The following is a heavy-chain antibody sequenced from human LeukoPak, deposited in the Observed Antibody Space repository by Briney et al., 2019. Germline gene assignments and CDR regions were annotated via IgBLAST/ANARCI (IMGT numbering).Heavy chain of an antibody. J-gene: IGHJ4*02. CDR2: ISRSSGFI. D-gene: IGHD2-2*01. Sequence: KSGTSLRLSCAASGFTFSNYSMNWVRQAPGKGLEWVSSISRSSGFIYYAGSVKGRFTISRDNAKNSLYLQMNSLRVEDTAVYYCARVSLCNSTSCYFDYWGQGALVTVSS. CDR1: GFTFSNYS. V-gene: IGHV3-21*01. CDR3: ARVSLCNSTSCYFDY.